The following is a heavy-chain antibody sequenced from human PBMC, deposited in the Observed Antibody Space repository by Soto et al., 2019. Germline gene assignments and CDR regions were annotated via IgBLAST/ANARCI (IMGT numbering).Heavy chain of an antibody. D-gene: IGHD3-22*01. CDR1: GFTFSSYS. Sequence: EVQLVESGGGLVQPGGSLRLSCAASGFTFSSYSMNWVRQAPGKGLEWVSYISSSSSTIYYADSVKGRFTISRDNAKNSLYLQMNSLRDEDTAVYYCARDVGYYYDRSGYYRFDYWGQGTLVTVSS. J-gene: IGHJ4*02. CDR2: ISSSSSTI. V-gene: IGHV3-48*02. CDR3: ARDVGYYYDRSGYYRFDY.